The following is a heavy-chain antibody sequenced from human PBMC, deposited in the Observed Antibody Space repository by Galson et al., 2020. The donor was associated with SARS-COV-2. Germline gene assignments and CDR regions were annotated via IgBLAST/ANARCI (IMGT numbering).Heavy chain of an antibody. D-gene: IGHD6-13*01. J-gene: IGHJ6*03. CDR2: MNPNSGNS. CDR3: ARGVSSSYFLYYYYMDV. CDR1: GYTFTSYD. V-gene: IGHV1-8*01. Sequence: ASVKVSCKASGYTFTSYDISWVRQATGQGLEWMAWMNPNSGNSGSAQKFQGRVTKTRDTSISTAYMELSSLTSEDTAVYYCARGVSSSYFLYYYYMDVWGKGTTVTVSS.